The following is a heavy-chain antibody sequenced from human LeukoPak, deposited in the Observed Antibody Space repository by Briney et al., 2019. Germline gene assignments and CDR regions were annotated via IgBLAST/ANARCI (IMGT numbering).Heavy chain of an antibody. CDR3: ARDYSSSWYYFDY. Sequence: PGGSLRLSCAASGFTVSSNYMSWVRQAPGKGLEWVSVIYSGGSTYYADSVKGRFTISRDNSKNTLYLQMNSLRAEGTAVYYCARDYSSSWYYFDYWGQGTLVTVSS. CDR1: GFTVSSNY. CDR2: IYSGGST. D-gene: IGHD6-13*01. V-gene: IGHV3-53*01. J-gene: IGHJ4*02.